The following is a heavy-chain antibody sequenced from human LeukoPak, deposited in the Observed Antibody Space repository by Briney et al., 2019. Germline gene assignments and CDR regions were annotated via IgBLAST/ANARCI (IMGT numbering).Heavy chain of an antibody. CDR3: ARGRGGAAFDI. CDR2: INSDGSST. J-gene: IGHJ3*02. CDR1: GFTFSSYW. D-gene: IGHD3-16*01. Sequence: GGSLRLSCAASGFTFSSYWMHWVRQAPGKGLVWVSRINSDGSSTSYADSVKGRFTISRDNAKKTLYLQMNSLRAEDTAVYYCARGRGGAAFDIWGQGTMVTVSS. V-gene: IGHV3-74*01.